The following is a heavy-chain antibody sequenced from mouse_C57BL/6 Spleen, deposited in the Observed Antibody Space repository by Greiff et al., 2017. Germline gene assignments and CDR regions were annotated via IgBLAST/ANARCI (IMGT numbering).Heavy chain of an antibody. CDR2: LDPSDSYT. D-gene: IGHD2-1*01. J-gene: IGHJ3*01. CDR3: ASYGNYLFAY. Sequence: QVQLKQPGAELVMPGASVKLSCKASGYTFTSYWMHWVKQRPGQGLEWIGELDPSDSYTNYNQKFKGKSTLTVDKSSSTAYMQLSSLTSEDSAVXYCASYGNYLFAYWGQGTLVTVSA. CDR1: GYTFTSYW. V-gene: IGHV1-69*01.